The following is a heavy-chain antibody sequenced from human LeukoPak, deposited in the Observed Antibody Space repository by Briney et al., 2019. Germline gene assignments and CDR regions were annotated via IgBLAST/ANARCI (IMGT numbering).Heavy chain of an antibody. CDR3: ARAYYDILTGYYDY. J-gene: IGHJ4*02. D-gene: IGHD3-9*01. CDR1: TFTFSDYA. V-gene: IGHV3-30-3*01. CDR2: ISYDGSNK. Sequence: GGSLRLSCAASTFTFSDYAMHWVRQAPGEGLEWVAVISYDGSNKYYADSVKGRFTISRDNSKNTLYLQMNSLRAEDTAVYYCARAYYDILTGYYDYWGQGTLVTVSS.